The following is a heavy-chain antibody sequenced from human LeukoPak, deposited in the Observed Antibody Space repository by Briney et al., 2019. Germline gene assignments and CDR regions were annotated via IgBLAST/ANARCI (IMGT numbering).Heavy chain of an antibody. CDR1: GFTFSSYS. V-gene: IGHV3-21*01. J-gene: IGHJ4*02. CDR3: ASFDFWSGKPLDY. Sequence: GGSLRLSCAASGFTFSSYSVNWVRQAPGKGLEWVSSISSSSSYIYYADSVKGRFTISRDNAKNSLYLQMNSLRAEDTAVYYCASFDFWSGKPLDYWGQGTLVTVSS. CDR2: ISSSSSYI. D-gene: IGHD3-3*01.